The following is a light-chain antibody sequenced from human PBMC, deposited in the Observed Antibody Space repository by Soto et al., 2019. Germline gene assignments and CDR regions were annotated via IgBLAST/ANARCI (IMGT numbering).Light chain of an antibody. Sequence: QSALTQPASVSGSPGQSITISCTGTSSDVGSYNRVSWYQQPPGAAPKLIIYEVGNRPSGVSNRFSGSKSGNTASLTISGLQAEDEADYYCNSYTTTITYVFGTGTQLTVL. CDR1: SSDVGSYNR. J-gene: IGLJ1*01. V-gene: IGLV2-14*01. CDR3: NSYTTTITYV. CDR2: EVG.